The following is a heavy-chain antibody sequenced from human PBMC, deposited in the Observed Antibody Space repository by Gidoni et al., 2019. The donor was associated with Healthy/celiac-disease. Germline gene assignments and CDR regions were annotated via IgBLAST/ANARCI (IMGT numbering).Heavy chain of an antibody. CDR1: GGSFSGDY. D-gene: IGHD3-22*01. CDR2: INHSGSN. V-gene: IGHV4-34*01. J-gene: IGHJ4*02. Sequence: QVQLQQWGAGLLKPWATLSLTCAVTGGSFSGDYWCWIRQPPGKGLEWIGEINHSGSNNYNPSLKSRVTISVDTSKNQFSLKLSSVTAADTAVYYCARGGLNPYDSSGYSFSFDYWGQGTLVTVSS. CDR3: ARGGLNPYDSSGYSFSFDY.